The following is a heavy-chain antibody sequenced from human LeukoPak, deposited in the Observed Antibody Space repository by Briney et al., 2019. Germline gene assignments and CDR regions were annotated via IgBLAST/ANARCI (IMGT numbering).Heavy chain of an antibody. V-gene: IGHV1-69*01. CDR3: ARGAGDPKLSYYYYGMDV. CDR2: IIPIFGTA. Sequence: GASVKVSCKASGGTFSSYAISWVRQAPGQGLEWMGGIIPIFGTANYAQKFQGRVTITADESTSTAYMELSSLRSEDTAVYYCARGAGDPKLSYYYYGMDVWGQGTTVTVSS. J-gene: IGHJ6*02. CDR1: GGTFSSYA. D-gene: IGHD2-21*02.